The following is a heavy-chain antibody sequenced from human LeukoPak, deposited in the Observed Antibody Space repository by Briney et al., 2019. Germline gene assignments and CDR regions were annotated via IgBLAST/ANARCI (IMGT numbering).Heavy chain of an antibody. CDR3: ARSRTYYDILTGYYTTYYFDY. CDR2: IDWDDDK. CDR1: GFSLSTSGMR. Sequence: SGPTLVNPTQTLTLTCTFSGFSLSTSGMRVSWIRQPPGKALEWLARIDWDDDKFYSTSLKTRLTISKDTSKNQVVLTRANMDPVDTATYYCARSRTYYDILTGYYTTYYFDYWGQGTLVTVSS. D-gene: IGHD3-9*01. J-gene: IGHJ4*02. V-gene: IGHV2-70*04.